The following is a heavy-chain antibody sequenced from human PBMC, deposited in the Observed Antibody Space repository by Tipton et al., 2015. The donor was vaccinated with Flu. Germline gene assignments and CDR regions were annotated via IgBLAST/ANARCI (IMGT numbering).Heavy chain of an antibody. D-gene: IGHD3-22*01. V-gene: IGHV3-43D*03. Sequence: SLRLSCAASGFTFDDYAMHWVRQAPGKGLEWVSLISWDGGGTYYADSVKGRFTISRDNSKNSLYLQMNSLRAEDTALYYCAKVGYYDSSGYSSDAFDIWGQGTMVTVSS. CDR1: GFTFDDYA. CDR3: AKVGYYDSSGYSSDAFDI. CDR2: ISWDGGGT. J-gene: IGHJ3*02.